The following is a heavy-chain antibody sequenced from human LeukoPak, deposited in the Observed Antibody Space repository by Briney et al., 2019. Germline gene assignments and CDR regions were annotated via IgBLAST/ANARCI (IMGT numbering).Heavy chain of an antibody. D-gene: IGHD5/OR15-5a*01. J-gene: IGHJ4*02. Sequence: GGSLRLSCAASGFTFSSYAMTWVRQAPGKGLEWVSGISGSGGSTDYADSVKGRFTISRDNSKNTLYLQMNSLRAEDTALYYCAKMSGYFDYWGRGTLVTVSS. V-gene: IGHV3-23*01. CDR1: GFTFSSYA. CDR3: AKMSGYFDY. CDR2: ISGSGGST.